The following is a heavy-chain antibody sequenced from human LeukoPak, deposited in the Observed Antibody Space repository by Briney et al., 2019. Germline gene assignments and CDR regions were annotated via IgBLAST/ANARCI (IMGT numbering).Heavy chain of an antibody. CDR1: GYTFTGDY. J-gene: IGHJ6*02. CDR2: INPNSGGT. D-gene: IGHD3-3*01. Sequence: ASVKVSCKASGYTFTGDYMHWVRQAPGQGLEWMGWINPNSGGTNYAQKFQGRLTMTRDTSISTAYMELSRLRSDDTAVYYCARVGGDDFWSGDDGLGFYYYGMDVWGQGTTVTVSS. CDR3: ARVGGDDFWSGDDGLGFYYYGMDV. V-gene: IGHV1-2*02.